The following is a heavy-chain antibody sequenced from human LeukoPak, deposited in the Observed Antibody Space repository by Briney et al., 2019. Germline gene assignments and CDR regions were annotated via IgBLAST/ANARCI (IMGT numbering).Heavy chain of an antibody. CDR1: GGSISSYY. CDR3: ARTYCGGDCSFDP. D-gene: IGHD2-21*02. J-gene: IGHJ5*02. V-gene: IGHV4-4*09. Sequence: SETLSLTCTVSGGSISSYYWSWIRQPPGNGLEWIGYIYTSGSTNYNPSLKSRVTISVDTSKNQFSLKLSSVTAADTAVYYCARTYCGGDCSFDPWGQGTLVTVSS. CDR2: IYTSGST.